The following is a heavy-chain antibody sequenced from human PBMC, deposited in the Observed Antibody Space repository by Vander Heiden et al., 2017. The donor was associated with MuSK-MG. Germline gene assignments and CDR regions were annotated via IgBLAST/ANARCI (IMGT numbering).Heavy chain of an antibody. D-gene: IGHD6-13*01. Sequence: EVQLLESGGGLVQPGGSLRLSCAASGFTFGSYAMSGVGQAPGKGLEWVSAISGSGGSTYYADSVKGRFTISRDNSKNTLYLQMNSLRAEDTAVYYCARQRGPSSWHAFDIWGQGTMVTVSS. J-gene: IGHJ3*02. CDR3: ARQRGPSSWHAFDI. V-gene: IGHV3-23*01. CDR2: ISGSGGST. CDR1: GFTFGSYA.